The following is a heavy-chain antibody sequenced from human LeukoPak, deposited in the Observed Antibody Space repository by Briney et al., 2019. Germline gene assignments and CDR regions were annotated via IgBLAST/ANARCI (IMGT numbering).Heavy chain of an antibody. V-gene: IGHV1-18*01. CDR1: GYTFTSYG. CDR3: ERDLGYLRFLEFDKPSYYYYGMDV. D-gene: IGHD3-3*01. J-gene: IGHJ6*02. CDR2: ISAYNCNT. Sequence: GASVKVSCKASGYTFTSYGISLVRQAPGQVLEWMGCISAYNCNTNYAQKLQGRVTMTTDTSTSTAYMELRSLRSDDTAVYYCERDLGYLRFLEFDKPSYYYYGMDVWGQGTTVSVSS.